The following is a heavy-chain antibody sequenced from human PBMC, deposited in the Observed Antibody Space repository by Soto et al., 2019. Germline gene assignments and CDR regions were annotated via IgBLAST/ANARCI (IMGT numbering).Heavy chain of an antibody. V-gene: IGHV1-18*01. Sequence: QVQLVQSGAEVKKPGASVKVSCKASGYTFTSYGISWVRQAPGQGVEWMGWISTYNGNTNYAQKLQVRVTMTTDTSTSTAYMELRSLRSDDTAVDYCARKWAPAGPVDYWGQGTLVTASS. CDR1: GYTFTSYG. CDR3: ARKWAPAGPVDY. D-gene: IGHD2-2*01. J-gene: IGHJ4*02. CDR2: ISTYNGNT.